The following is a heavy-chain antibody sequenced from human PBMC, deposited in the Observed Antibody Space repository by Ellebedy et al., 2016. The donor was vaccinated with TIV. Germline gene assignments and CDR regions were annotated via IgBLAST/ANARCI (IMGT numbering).Heavy chain of an antibody. CDR2: IYYTGST. CDR3: AREGYSGEVIDY. J-gene: IGHJ4*02. Sequence: MPSETLSLTCTVSGGSISGSSYYWGWIRQHPGKGLEWIGYIYYTGSTYYNPSLKSRLIISVDTSKNQFSLKLSSVTAADTAVYYCAREGYSGEVIDYWGQGTLVTVSS. CDR1: GGSISGSSYY. V-gene: IGHV4-31*03. D-gene: IGHD6-13*01.